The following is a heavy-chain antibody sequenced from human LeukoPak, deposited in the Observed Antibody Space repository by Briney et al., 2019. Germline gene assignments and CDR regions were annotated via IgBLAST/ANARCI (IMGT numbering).Heavy chain of an antibody. Sequence: ETLPLTCTASAGSSSTYYWTWIRHPPAQGMEWIGYIYYSVGTNSNPSLPSRVTIPVDTSKNQFSLTLTSVTAADPALYYCARTLSFDGYSDYWGQGTRVTVSS. CDR1: AGSSSTYY. CDR2: IYYSVGT. J-gene: IGHJ4*02. CDR3: ARTLSFDGYSDY. D-gene: IGHD5-24*01. V-gene: IGHV4-59*01.